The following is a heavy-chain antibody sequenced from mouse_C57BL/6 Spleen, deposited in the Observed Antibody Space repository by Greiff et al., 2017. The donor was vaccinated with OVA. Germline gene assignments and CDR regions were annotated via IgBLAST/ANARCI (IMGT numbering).Heavy chain of an antibody. CDR1: GYTFTSYW. J-gene: IGHJ2*01. CDR3: ARGRGITTRYFDY. CDR2: IDPSDSYT. Sequence: QVQLKQPGAELVKPGASVKLSCKASGYTFTSYWMQWVKQRPGQGLEWIGEIDPSDSYTNYNQKFKGKATLTVDTSSSTAYMQLSSLTSEDSAVYYCARGRGITTRYFDYWGQGTTLTVSS. V-gene: IGHV1-50*01. D-gene: IGHD1-1*01.